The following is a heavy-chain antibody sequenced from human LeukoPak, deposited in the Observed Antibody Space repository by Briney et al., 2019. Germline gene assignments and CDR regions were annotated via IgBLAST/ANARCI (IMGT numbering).Heavy chain of an antibody. CDR1: GFTFSSYA. J-gene: IGHJ6*04. D-gene: IGHD1-1*01. V-gene: IGHV3-30*04. CDR2: ISYDGSNK. CDR3: AKDPFRDDRSPYV. Sequence: GGSLRLSCAASGFTFSSYAMHWVRQAPGKGLEWVAVISYDGSNKYYADSVKGRFTISRDNSKNTLYLQMNSLRAEDTAVYYCAKDPFRDDRSPYVWGKGTTVTISS.